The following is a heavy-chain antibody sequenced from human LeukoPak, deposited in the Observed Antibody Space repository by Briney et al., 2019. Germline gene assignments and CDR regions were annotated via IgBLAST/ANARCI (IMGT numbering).Heavy chain of an antibody. CDR1: GYTFTSYD. CDR3: ARGKPIVGANSYYYYMDV. Sequence: ASVKVSCKASGYTFTSYDINWVRPATGQGLAWMGGMNPNSGNTAYAQKLRGRVTVTRNTSISTPYMELSSLRSEDTAVYYCARGKPIVGANSYYYYMDVWGKGTTVTVSS. J-gene: IGHJ6*03. D-gene: IGHD1-26*01. CDR2: MNPNSGNT. V-gene: IGHV1-8*01.